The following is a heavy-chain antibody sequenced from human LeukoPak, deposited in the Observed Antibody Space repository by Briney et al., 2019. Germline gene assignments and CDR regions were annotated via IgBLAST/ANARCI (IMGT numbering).Heavy chain of an antibody. V-gene: IGHV3-7*03. Sequence: GGSLRLSCAASGFTLSTYWMSWVRQAPGKGLEWVANIKQDGSEIYYVDSVKGRFTISRDNAKNSLYLQMNSLRAEDTAVYYCARDKVVGATIFDYWGQGTLVTVSS. CDR1: GFTLSTYW. CDR3: ARDKVVGATIFDY. D-gene: IGHD1-26*01. J-gene: IGHJ4*02. CDR2: IKQDGSEI.